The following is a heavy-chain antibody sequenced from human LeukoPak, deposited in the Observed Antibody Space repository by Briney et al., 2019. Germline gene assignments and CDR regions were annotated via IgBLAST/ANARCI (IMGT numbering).Heavy chain of an antibody. CDR1: GVSLSSTNYY. D-gene: IGHD2-2*01. CDR3: ARHYSSATSCFDY. Sequence: SETLSLTCTVSGVSLSSTNYYWGWLRQPPGKGLEWIGSTYYSGSTYYNPSRKSRVTISVDTSRNQFSLKLSSVTAADTAVYYCARHYSSATSCFDYWGQGTLVTVSS. J-gene: IGHJ4*02. CDR2: TYYSGST. V-gene: IGHV4-39*01.